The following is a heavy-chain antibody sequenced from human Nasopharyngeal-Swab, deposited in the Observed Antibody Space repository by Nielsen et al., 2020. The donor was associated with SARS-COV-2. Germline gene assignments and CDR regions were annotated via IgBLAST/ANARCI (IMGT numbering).Heavy chain of an antibody. CDR1: GGSFSGYY. Sequence: SETLSLTCAVYGGSFSGYYWSWIRQPPGKGLEWIGEINHSGSTNYNPSLTSRVTISIDTSKNQFSLKLSSVTAADTAVFYCARQATTMVWGRKYYFDYWGQGTLVTVSS. V-gene: IGHV4-34*01. J-gene: IGHJ4*02. D-gene: IGHD3-10*01. CDR2: INHSGST. CDR3: ARQATTMVWGRKYYFDY.